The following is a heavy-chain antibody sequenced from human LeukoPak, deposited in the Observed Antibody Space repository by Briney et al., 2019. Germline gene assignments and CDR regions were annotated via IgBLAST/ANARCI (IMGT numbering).Heavy chain of an antibody. Sequence: GASVKVSCKASGGTFSSYTISWVRQAPGQGLEWMGGIIPLFGTPDYAQKFQDRLTITADKSTSTAYMELSSLRSEDTAVYYCASPYYYDSSGYYYWGQGALVTVSS. D-gene: IGHD3-22*01. V-gene: IGHV1-69*06. CDR2: IIPLFGTP. CDR1: GGTFSSYT. CDR3: ASPYYYDSSGYYY. J-gene: IGHJ4*02.